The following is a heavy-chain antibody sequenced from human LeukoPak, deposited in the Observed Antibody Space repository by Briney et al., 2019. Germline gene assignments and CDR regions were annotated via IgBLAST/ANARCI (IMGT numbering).Heavy chain of an antibody. J-gene: IGHJ4*02. CDR1: GFTFSDYY. Sequence: GGSLRLSCAASGFTFSDYYMSWIRQAPGKGLEWVSYISSSGSTIYYADSVKGRFTISRDNAKISLYLQMNSLRAEDTAVYYCAREGRELPTQLIDYWGQGTLVTVSS. CDR2: ISSSGSTI. V-gene: IGHV3-11*01. CDR3: AREGRELPTQLIDY. D-gene: IGHD1-26*01.